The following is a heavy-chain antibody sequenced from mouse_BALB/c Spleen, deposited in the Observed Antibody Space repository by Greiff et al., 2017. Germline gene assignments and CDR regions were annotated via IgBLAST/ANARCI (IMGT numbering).Heavy chain of an antibody. J-gene: IGHJ4*01. V-gene: IGHV5-17*02. CDR2: ISSGSSTI. CDR1: GFTFSSFG. Sequence: EVNLVESGGGLVQPGGSLKLSCAASGFTFSSFGMHWVRQAPEQGLEWVAYISSGSSTIYYADTVKGRFTISRDNPKNTLFLQMTSLRSEDTAMYYCARFTTATAMDYWGQGTSVTVSS. D-gene: IGHD1-2*01. CDR3: ARFTTATAMDY.